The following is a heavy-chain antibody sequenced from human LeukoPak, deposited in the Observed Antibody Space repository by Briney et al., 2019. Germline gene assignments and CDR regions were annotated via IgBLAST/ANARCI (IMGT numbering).Heavy chain of an antibody. CDR3: ARQPTSGGDCYGLCAFDI. CDR1: GDSVSSNSAA. Sequence: SQTLSLTCAISGDSVSSNSAAWNWIRQSPSGGLEWLGRTYYRSKWYNDYAVSVKSRITINPDRSKNQVSLQMNSVTPEDTAVYYCARQPTSGGDCYGLCAFDIWGQGTMVTVSS. CDR2: TYYRSKWYN. D-gene: IGHD2-21*01. J-gene: IGHJ3*02. V-gene: IGHV6-1*01.